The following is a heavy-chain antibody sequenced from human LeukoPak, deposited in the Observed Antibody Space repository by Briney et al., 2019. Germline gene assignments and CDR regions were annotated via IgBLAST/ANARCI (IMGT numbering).Heavy chain of an antibody. CDR2: IYTSGTT. D-gene: IGHD3/OR15-3a*01. CDR1: GGSISSGGYY. CDR3: ARQTGSGLFILP. J-gene: IGHJ4*02. Sequence: SETLSLTCKVSGGSISSGGYYWSWIRQPAGKGLEWIGRIYTSGTTNYNPSLKSRITISVDTSKNQFSLRLSSVTAADTAVYYCARQTGSGLFILPGGQGTLVTVSS. V-gene: IGHV4-61*02.